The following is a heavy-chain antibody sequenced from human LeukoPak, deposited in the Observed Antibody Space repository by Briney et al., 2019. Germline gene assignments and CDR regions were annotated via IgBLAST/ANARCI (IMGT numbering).Heavy chain of an antibody. CDR1: GGSITRYY. D-gene: IGHD3-22*01. Sequence: PSETLSLTCTVSGGSITRYYWSWIRQPPGKGLEWIGYIYYSGSTNYNPSLKSRVTISVDTSKNQFSLKLSSVTAADTAVYYCARASVVTYYFDYWGQGTLVTVSS. V-gene: IGHV4-59*08. J-gene: IGHJ4*02. CDR2: IYYSGST. CDR3: ARASVVTYYFDY.